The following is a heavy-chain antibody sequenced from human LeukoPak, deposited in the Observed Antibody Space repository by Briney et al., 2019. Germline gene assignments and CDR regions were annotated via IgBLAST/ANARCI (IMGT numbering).Heavy chain of an antibody. V-gene: IGHV4-39*01. CDR2: IYDSGST. CDR3: ARKSGPYYFDY. J-gene: IGHJ4*02. D-gene: IGHD5-12*01. CDR1: GDSISTSNYY. Sequence: PSETLSLTCTVSGDSISTSNYYWGWIRQPPGKGLEWIGSIYDSGSTYYKPSLKSRVTILVDTSKNQFSLKLSSVTAADTAVYYCARKSGPYYFDYWGQGTQVTVSS.